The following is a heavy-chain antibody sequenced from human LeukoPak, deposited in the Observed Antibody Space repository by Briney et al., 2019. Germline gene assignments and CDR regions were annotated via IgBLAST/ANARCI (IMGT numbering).Heavy chain of an antibody. CDR1: GGSISSYY. CDR3: ARVAGDPIYYYYYMDV. J-gene: IGHJ6*03. D-gene: IGHD7-27*01. Sequence: SETLSLTCTVSGGSISSYYWSWIRRPPGKGLEWIGYIYYSGSTNYNPSLKSRVTISIDTSKNQFSLKLSSVTAADTAVYYCARVAGDPIYYYYYMDVWGKGTTVTVSS. CDR2: IYYSGST. V-gene: IGHV4-59*01.